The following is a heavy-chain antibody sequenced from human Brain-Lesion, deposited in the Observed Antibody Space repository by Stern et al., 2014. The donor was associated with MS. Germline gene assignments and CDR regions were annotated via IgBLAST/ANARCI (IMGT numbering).Heavy chain of an antibody. Sequence: QVQLVQSGAEVNKPGASGKVSCKTSGYIFTGYYIHWVRQAPGQGLEWMAWINPNTGGTTYAQKFQGRVTMSRDTSISTAYVELSSLTSDDTAVYYCARDQRGITIFGVVTDYYYLGMDVWGQGTTVTVSS. CDR2: INPNTGGT. D-gene: IGHD3-3*01. CDR1: GYIFTGYY. V-gene: IGHV1-2*02. J-gene: IGHJ6*02. CDR3: ARDQRGITIFGVVTDYYYLGMDV.